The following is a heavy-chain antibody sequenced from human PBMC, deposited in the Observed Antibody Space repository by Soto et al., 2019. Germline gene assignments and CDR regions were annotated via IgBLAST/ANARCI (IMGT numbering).Heavy chain of an antibody. J-gene: IGHJ6*02. Sequence: RSQTLSLTCAISGDSVSSNSAAWNWIRQSPSRGLEWLGRTYYRSKWYNDYAVSVKSRITINPDTSKNQFSLQLNSVTPEDTAVYYCARGGGEQLVRDYYYGMDVWGQGTTVTVS. CDR2: TYYRSKWYN. CDR1: GDSVSSNSAA. CDR3: ARGGGEQLVRDYYYGMDV. D-gene: IGHD6-6*01. V-gene: IGHV6-1*01.